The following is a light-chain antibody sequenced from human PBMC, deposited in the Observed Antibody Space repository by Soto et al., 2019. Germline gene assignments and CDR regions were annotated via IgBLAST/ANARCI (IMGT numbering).Light chain of an antibody. Sequence: EIVMTQSPATLSVSPGERATLSCRVSQSVSSNLAWYQQKPGQAPRLLIYGASTRATGIPARFSGSGSGTEFTLTISSLQSEHFAVYYCQQYNTWPFTFGQGTKLEIK. V-gene: IGKV3-15*01. CDR3: QQYNTWPFT. CDR1: QSVSSN. CDR2: GAS. J-gene: IGKJ2*01.